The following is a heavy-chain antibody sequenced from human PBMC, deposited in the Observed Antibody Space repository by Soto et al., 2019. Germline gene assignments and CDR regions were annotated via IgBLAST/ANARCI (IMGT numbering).Heavy chain of an antibody. CDR1: GFTFSSYG. CDR3: ANGGGWVVELHGIEV. J-gene: IGHJ6*02. V-gene: IGHV3-30*18. D-gene: IGHD1-26*01. Sequence: QVQLVESGGGVVQPGRSLRLSCAASGFTFSSYGMHWVRQAPGKGLERVAVISYDGSNKYYADSVKGRFTISRDNSKITVCRQMNSLRAKHTAVYYCANGGGWVVELHGIEVWCRGATITVFS. CDR2: ISYDGSNK.